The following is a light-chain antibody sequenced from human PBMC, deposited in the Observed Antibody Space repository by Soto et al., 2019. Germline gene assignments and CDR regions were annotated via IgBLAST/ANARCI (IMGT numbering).Light chain of an antibody. V-gene: IGKV1-27*01. J-gene: IGKJ4*01. Sequence: DIQMTQSPYSLSASLVDRVTITCRASQGIGIYLAWFQQRPGKVPKLLIYAASTLQSGVPSRFSGSGSGTDFTLTISSLQPEDVATYYCQKYNTAPLTVGGGTRVEIK. CDR3: QKYNTAPLT. CDR1: QGIGIY. CDR2: AAS.